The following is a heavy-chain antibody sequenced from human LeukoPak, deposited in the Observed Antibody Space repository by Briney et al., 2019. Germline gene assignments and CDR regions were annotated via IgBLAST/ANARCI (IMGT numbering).Heavy chain of an antibody. CDR3: GRARRNGAYPSIFDF. V-gene: IGHV3-48*03. J-gene: IGHJ4*02. CDR2: ISSSGSTI. D-gene: IGHD4-17*01. Sequence: GGSLRLSCVASAFTFSSDEMNWVRQAPGKGLEWVSYISSSGSTIYYPDSVKGRFTISRDTAKNSLCLQMNSLRAEDTAVYYCGRARRNGAYPSIFDFWGQGTLVTVFS. CDR1: AFTFSSDE.